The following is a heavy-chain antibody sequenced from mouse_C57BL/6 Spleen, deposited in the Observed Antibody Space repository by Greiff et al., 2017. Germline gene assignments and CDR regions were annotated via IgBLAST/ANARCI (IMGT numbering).Heavy chain of an antibody. Sequence: EVQLQQSVAELVRPGASVKLSCTASGFNIKNTYMHWVKQRPEQGLEWIGRIDPANGNTKYAPKFQGKATITADTSSNTAYLQLSSLTSEDTAIYYCARERVYYGNYVRGYYFDYWGQGTTLTVSS. D-gene: IGHD2-1*01. CDR3: ARERVYYGNYVRGYYFDY. CDR1: GFNIKNTY. V-gene: IGHV14-3*01. CDR2: IDPANGNT. J-gene: IGHJ2*01.